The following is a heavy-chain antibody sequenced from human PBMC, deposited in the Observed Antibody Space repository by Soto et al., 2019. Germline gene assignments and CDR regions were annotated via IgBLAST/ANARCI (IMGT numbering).Heavy chain of an antibody. V-gene: IGHV3-30*18. CDR3: AKVTGYCANNVCYNPYYALDV. CDR2: ISHDGSNK. J-gene: IGHJ3*01. Sequence: QVQLVESGGGVVQPGRSMTLSCAASRFTFTNYAMHWVRQTPGKGLEWVASISHDGSNKYYADSVKGRFTISRDNSKNTLFLQMDSLRAEDTAVCYCAKVTGYCANNVCYNPYYALDVWGKGTMVTVSS. D-gene: IGHD2-8*01. CDR1: RFTFTNYA.